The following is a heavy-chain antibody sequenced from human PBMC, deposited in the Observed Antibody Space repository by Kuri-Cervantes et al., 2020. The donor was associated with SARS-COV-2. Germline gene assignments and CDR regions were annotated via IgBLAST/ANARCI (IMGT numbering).Heavy chain of an antibody. Sequence: SVKVSCKASGGTFSSYAISWVRQAPGQGLEWMGGIIPIFATANYAQKFQGRVTITADESTSTAYMELSSLRSDDTAVYYCARSLVVPAANWFDPWGQGTLVTVSS. V-gene: IGHV1-69*13. CDR3: ARSLVVPAANWFDP. CDR2: IIPIFATA. CDR1: GGTFSSYA. J-gene: IGHJ5*02. D-gene: IGHD2-2*01.